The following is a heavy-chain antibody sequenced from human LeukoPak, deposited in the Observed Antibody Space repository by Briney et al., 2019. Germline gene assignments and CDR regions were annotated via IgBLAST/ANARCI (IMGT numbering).Heavy chain of an antibody. CDR3: ARYCSTTNCYFGFDP. CDR2: IKQDGSEK. V-gene: IGHV3-7*01. D-gene: IGHD2-2*01. Sequence: GGSLRLSCAASGFTFSSYSMNWVRQAPGKGLEWVANIKQDGSEKYYVDSVKGRFTISRDNAKNLLYLQMNSLRAEDTAVYYCARYCSTTNCYFGFDPWGQGTLVTVSS. CDR1: GFTFSSYS. J-gene: IGHJ5*02.